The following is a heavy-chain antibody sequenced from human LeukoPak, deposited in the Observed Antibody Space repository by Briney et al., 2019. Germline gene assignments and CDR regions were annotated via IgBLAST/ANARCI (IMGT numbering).Heavy chain of an antibody. Sequence: PGGPLRLLCGASGFTFSSYSMMWVREAPGKALEGVSSISCSSSYIYYADSVKGRFTISRDNAKNSLYLQMNSLRAEDTAVYYCATEHRPSYYYDSSGYYSADYWGQGTLVTVSS. CDR2: ISCSSSYI. J-gene: IGHJ4*02. D-gene: IGHD3-22*01. CDR3: ATEHRPSYYYDSSGYYSADY. V-gene: IGHV3-21*01. CDR1: GFTFSSYS.